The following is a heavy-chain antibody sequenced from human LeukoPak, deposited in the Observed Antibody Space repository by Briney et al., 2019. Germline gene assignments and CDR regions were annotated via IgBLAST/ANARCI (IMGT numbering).Heavy chain of an antibody. CDR1: GYTFTSYY. J-gene: IGHJ4*02. V-gene: IGHV1-46*01. D-gene: IGHD3-9*01. CDR3: ARNLIGKTDFDY. Sequence: ASVKVSCKASGYTFTSYYMHWVRQAPGQGLEWMGIINPSGGSTSYAQKFQGRITIIWDTSATTAYMELSSLTSEDTAVYYCARNLIGKTDFDYWGQGTLVTVSS. CDR2: INPSGGST.